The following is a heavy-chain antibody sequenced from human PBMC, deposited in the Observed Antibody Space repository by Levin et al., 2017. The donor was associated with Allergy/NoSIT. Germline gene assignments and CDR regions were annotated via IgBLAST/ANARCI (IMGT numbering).Heavy chain of an antibody. J-gene: IGHJ4*02. CDR1: GITFRSYA. CDR2: ISDSGGYT. V-gene: IGHV3-23*01. Sequence: GGSLRLSCAASGITFRSYAMSWVRQAPGKGLEWVSTISDSGGYTYYADSVKGRFTISRDNSKNTLYLQMNSLRVEDTAVYYCAKLGGAGGYRNPTTDYWGQGTLVTVSS. D-gene: IGHD3-16*02. CDR3: AKLGGAGGYRNPTTDY.